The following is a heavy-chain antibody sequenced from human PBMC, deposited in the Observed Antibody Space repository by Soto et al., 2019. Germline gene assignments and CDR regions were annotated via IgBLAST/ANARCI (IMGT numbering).Heavy chain of an antibody. V-gene: IGHV3-33*01. J-gene: IGHJ4*02. CDR3: VRGDNWNDEASDY. Sequence: QVQLVESGGDVVQPGRSLRLSCAASGFMFSNHGMHWVRQAPRKGLEWVAVIWSDGNNRYYADSVKGRFTISRDNSKNTLYLQMNSLRAEDTAVYYCVRGDNWNDEASDYWGQGTLVTVSS. CDR1: GFMFSNHG. D-gene: IGHD1-1*01. CDR2: IWSDGNNR.